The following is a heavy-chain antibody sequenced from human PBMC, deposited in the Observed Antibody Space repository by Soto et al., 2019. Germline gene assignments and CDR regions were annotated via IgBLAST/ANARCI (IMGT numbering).Heavy chain of an antibody. CDR1: ENTFTNYD. CDR2: LNPNNGNT. Sequence: QAQLEQSWAEVKEPGAPVKVSCKASENTFTNYDIIWVRQAPGQGLEWMGWLNPNNGNTGYAPKFRGRVTMTRDPSKRTAFMEMSSLRAEDTAVYYCTSSEVGDYMDVWGKGTTVTVSS. CDR3: TSSEVGDYMDV. D-gene: IGHD3-3*01. J-gene: IGHJ6*03. V-gene: IGHV1-8*01.